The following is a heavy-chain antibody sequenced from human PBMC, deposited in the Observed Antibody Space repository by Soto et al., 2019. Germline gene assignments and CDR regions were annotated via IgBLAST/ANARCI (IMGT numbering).Heavy chain of an antibody. CDR3: ASLGDSSYDY. Sequence: GESLKISCAASGFTFSSYAMSWVRQAPGKGLEWVSAISGSGGSTYYADSVKGRFTISRDNSKNTLYLQMNSLRAEDTAVYYCASLGDSSYDYWGQGTLVTVSS. CDR2: ISGSGGST. D-gene: IGHD6-19*01. V-gene: IGHV3-23*01. J-gene: IGHJ4*02. CDR1: GFTFSSYA.